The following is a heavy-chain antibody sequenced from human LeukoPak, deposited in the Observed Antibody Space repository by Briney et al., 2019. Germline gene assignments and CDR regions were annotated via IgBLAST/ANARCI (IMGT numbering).Heavy chain of an antibody. V-gene: IGHV4-38-2*02. CDR3: ARVTYSSSSPGLDY. CDR2: IYHSGST. CDR1: GYSISSGYY. J-gene: IGHJ4*02. D-gene: IGHD6-6*01. Sequence: SETLSLTCTVSGYSISSGYYWGWIRQPPGKGLEWIGSIYHSGSTYYNPSLKSRVTISVDTSKNQFSLKLSSVTAADTAVYYCARVTYSSSSPGLDYCGQGTLVTVSS.